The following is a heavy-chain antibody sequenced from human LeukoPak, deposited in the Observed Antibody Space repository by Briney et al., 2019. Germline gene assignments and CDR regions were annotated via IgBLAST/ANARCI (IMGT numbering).Heavy chain of an antibody. CDR3: ARDLGWSTSH. CDR2: TNPNSGGT. D-gene: IGHD3-3*01. CDR1: GYTFTGYY. Sequence: ASVKVSCKASGYTFTGYYMHWVRQAPGQGLEWMGWTNPNSGGTNYAQKFQGRVTMTRDTSISTAYMELSRLRSDDTAVYYCARDLGWSTSHWGQGTLVTVSS. J-gene: IGHJ4*02. V-gene: IGHV1-2*02.